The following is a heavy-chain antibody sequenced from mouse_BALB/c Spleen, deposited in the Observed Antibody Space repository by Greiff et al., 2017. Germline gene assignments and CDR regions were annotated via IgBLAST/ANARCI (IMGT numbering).Heavy chain of an antibody. CDR2: ISSGGSYT. CDR1: GFTFSSYA. D-gene: IGHD2-3*01. CDR3: ARHDDGYYVGYAMDY. V-gene: IGHV5-9-3*01. J-gene: IGHJ4*01. Sequence: EVKLMESGGGLVKPGGSLKLSCAASGFTFSSYAMSWVRQTPEKRLEWVATISSGGSYTYYPDSVKGRFTISRDNAKNTLYLQMSSLRSEDTAMYYCARHDDGYYVGYAMDYWGQGTSVTVSS.